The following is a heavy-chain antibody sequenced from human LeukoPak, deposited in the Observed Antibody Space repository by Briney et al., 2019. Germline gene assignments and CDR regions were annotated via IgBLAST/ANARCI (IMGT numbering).Heavy chain of an antibody. J-gene: IGHJ6*02. CDR1: GFTFDDYA. CDR3: AKAGGTSSRYYYYGMDV. Sequence: GGSLRLSCAASGFTFDDYAMHWVRQAPGKGLEWVSLISWDGGSTYYADSVKGRFTISRDNSKNSLYLQMNRLRAEDTALYYCAKAGGTSSRYYYYGMDVWGQGTTVTVSS. V-gene: IGHV3-43D*03. D-gene: IGHD2-2*01. CDR2: ISWDGGST.